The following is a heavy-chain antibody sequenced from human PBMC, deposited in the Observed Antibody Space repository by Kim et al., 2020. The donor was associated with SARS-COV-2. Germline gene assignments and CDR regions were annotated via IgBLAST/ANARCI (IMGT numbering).Heavy chain of an antibody. V-gene: IGHV3-21*01. Sequence: GGSLRLSCAASGFTFSSYSMNWVRQAPGKGLAWVSSISSTSGYIYYADSLKGRFTISRDNAKNSMYLQMNSLRAEDTALYYCARLPAAGGLYQVDAFDIWGQGTVVTVSS. CDR1: GFTFSSYS. D-gene: IGHD6-19*01. CDR3: ARLPAAGGLYQVDAFDI. CDR2: ISSTSGYI. J-gene: IGHJ3*02.